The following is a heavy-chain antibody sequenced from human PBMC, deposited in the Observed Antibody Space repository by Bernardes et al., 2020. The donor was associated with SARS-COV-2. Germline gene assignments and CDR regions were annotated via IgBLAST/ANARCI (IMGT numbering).Heavy chain of an antibody. V-gene: IGHV4-34*01. CDR1: GGSFSGYY. D-gene: IGHD6-13*01. CDR2: INHSGST. Sequence: SETLSLSCAVYGGSFSGYYWSWIRQPPGKGLEWIGEINHSGSTNYNPSLKSRVTISVDTSKNQFSLKLSSVTAADTAVYYCARFDFIAAAGNDYWGQGTLVTVSS. J-gene: IGHJ4*02. CDR3: ARFDFIAAAGNDY.